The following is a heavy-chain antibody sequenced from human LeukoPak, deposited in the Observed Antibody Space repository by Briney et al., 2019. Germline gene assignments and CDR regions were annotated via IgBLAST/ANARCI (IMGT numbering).Heavy chain of an antibody. J-gene: IGHJ4*02. D-gene: IGHD5-18*01. CDR1: GGSFSGYY. CDR3: ARGVRSSTYSYGFMNY. CDR2: INHSGCT. V-gene: IGHV4-34*01. Sequence: PSETLSLTCAVYGGSFSGYYWSWIRQPPGKGLEWIGEINHSGCTNYNPSLKSRVTISVDTSKNQFSLKLNSVTAADTAVYYCARGVRSSTYSYGFMNYWGQGTLVTVSS.